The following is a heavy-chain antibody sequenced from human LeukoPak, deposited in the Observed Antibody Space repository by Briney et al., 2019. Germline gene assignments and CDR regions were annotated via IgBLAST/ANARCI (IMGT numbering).Heavy chain of an antibody. Sequence: GASVKVSCKASGYTFTSYDINWVRQAIGQGLEWMGWMNPNSGNTGYAQKFQGRVTITRNTSISTAYMELSSLRSEDTAVYYCARGIAAQSGIDYWGQGTLVTVSS. CDR2: MNPNSGNT. CDR1: GYTFTSYD. J-gene: IGHJ4*02. V-gene: IGHV1-8*03. D-gene: IGHD6-6*01. CDR3: ARGIAAQSGIDY.